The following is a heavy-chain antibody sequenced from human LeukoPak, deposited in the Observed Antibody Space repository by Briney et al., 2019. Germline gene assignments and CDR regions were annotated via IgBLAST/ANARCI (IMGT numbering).Heavy chain of an antibody. V-gene: IGHV4-59*01. D-gene: IGHD6-13*01. CDR3: AREGMDL. J-gene: IGHJ5*02. CDR1: GGSFSGYY. Sequence: SETLSLTCAVYGGSFSGYYWSWIRQPPGKGLEWIGHIYYSGSTTYNPSLKSRVTISVDTSKNQFSLKLSSVTAADTAVYYCAREGMDLWGQGTLVTVSS. CDR2: IYYSGST.